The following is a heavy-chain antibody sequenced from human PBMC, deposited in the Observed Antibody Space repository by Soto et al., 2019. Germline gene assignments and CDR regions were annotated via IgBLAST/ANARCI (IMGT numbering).Heavy chain of an antibody. V-gene: IGHV4-30-2*01. CDR2: IYHSGST. D-gene: IGHD2-15*01. CDR3: ARGQVVAAQH. J-gene: IGHJ4*02. CDR1: GGSISSGDYY. Sequence: SETLSLTCTVSGGSISSGDYYWSWIRQPPGKGLEWIGYIYHSGSTYYNPSLKSRVTISVDRSKNQFSLKLSSVTAADTAVYYCARGQVVAAQHWGQGTLVTVS.